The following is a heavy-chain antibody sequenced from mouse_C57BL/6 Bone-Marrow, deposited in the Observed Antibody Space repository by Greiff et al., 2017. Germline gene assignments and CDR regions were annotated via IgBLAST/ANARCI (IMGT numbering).Heavy chain of an antibody. J-gene: IGHJ3*01. V-gene: IGHV10-3*01. Sequence: EVKLVESGGGLVQPKGSLKLSCAASGFTFTTYAMHWVRQAPGQGLEWVARIRRKSSNSATYYADSVKDRFTISRDDSQSRLYVRLNNLKTEVTAMDYCVGRYPWLAYWGKGTLVTVSA. D-gene: IGHD2-14*01. CDR1: GFTFTTYA. CDR2: IRRKSSNSAT. CDR3: VGRYPWLAY.